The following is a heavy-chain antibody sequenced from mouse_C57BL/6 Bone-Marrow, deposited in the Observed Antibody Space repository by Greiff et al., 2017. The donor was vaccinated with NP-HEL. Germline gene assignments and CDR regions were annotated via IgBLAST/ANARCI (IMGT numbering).Heavy chain of an antibody. D-gene: IGHD1-1*01. CDR2: IYPSDSET. Sequence: QVQLQQPGAELVRPGSSVKLSCKASGYTFTSYWMDWVKQRPGQGLEWIGNIYPSDSETHYNQKFKDKATLTVDKSSSTAYMQLSSLTSEDSAVYYCARSGITTVVAEYYFDYWGQGTTLTVSS. J-gene: IGHJ2*01. CDR1: GYTFTSYW. V-gene: IGHV1-61*01. CDR3: ARSGITTVVAEYYFDY.